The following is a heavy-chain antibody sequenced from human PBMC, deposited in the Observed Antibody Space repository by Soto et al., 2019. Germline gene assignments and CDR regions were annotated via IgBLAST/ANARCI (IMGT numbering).Heavy chain of an antibody. CDR3: ARDPRGGTAMDTYYYYGMDV. CDR2: IWYDGSNK. J-gene: IGHJ6*02. V-gene: IGHV3-33*01. CDR1: GFTFSSYG. Sequence: GGSLRLSCAASGFTFSSYGMHWVRQAPGKGLEWVAVIWYDGSNKYYADSVKGRFTISRDNSKNTLYLQMNSLRAEDTAVYYCARDPRGGTAMDTYYYYGMDVWGQGTTVTVSS. D-gene: IGHD5-18*01.